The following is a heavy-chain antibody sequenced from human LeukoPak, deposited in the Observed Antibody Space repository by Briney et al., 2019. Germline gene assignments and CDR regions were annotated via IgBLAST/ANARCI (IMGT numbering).Heavy chain of an antibody. CDR3: AKGVWFGELSLFDY. D-gene: IGHD3-10*01. J-gene: IGHJ4*02. CDR1: GFTVSSNY. V-gene: IGHV3-53*01. Sequence: GGSLRLSCAASGFTVSSNYMSWVRQAPGKGLEWVSVIYSGGSTYYADSVKGRFTISRDNSKNTLYLQMNSLRAEDTAVYYCAKGVWFGELSLFDYWGQGTLVTVSS. CDR2: IYSGGST.